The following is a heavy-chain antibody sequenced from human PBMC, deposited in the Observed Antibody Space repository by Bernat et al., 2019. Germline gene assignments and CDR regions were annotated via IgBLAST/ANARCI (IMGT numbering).Heavy chain of an antibody. CDR1: GFTVSSNY. V-gene: IGHV3-53*01. CDR3: ASEYYDILTGYYHPDY. Sequence: EVQLVESGGGLIQPGGSLRLSCAASGFTVSSNYMSWVRQAPGKGLEWVSVIYSGGSTYYAASVKGRFTISRDNSKNTLYLQMTSLRAEDTAVYYCASEYYDILTGYYHPDYWGQGTLVTVSS. D-gene: IGHD3-9*01. CDR2: IYSGGST. J-gene: IGHJ4*02.